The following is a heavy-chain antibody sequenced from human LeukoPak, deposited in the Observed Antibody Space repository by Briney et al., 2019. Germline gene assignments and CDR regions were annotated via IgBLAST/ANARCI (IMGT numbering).Heavy chain of an antibody. J-gene: IGHJ4*02. CDR3: ARGKGRWGHGYNYYFDY. V-gene: IGHV1-46*01. CDR1: GYTFSSYD. D-gene: IGHD5-24*01. Sequence: ASVKVSCKASGYTFSSYDMHWVRQAPGQGLEWMGPINPSGGSTTYAQKFQGRVTMTTDTSTSTVYMELSSLRSGDTAVYYCARGKGRWGHGYNYYFDYWGQGTLVTVSS. CDR2: INPSGGST.